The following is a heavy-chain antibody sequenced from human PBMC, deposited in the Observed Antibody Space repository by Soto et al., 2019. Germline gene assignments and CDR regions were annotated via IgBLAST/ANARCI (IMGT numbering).Heavy chain of an antibody. J-gene: IGHJ4*02. Sequence: GGSLRLSCAASGFTFSSYAMHWVRQAPGKGLEWVAVISYDGSNKYYADSVKGRFTISRDNSKNTLYLQMNSLRAEDTAGYYCARALQWDDILTGSYYFDYWGQGTLVTVSS. CDR3: ARALQWDDILTGSYYFDY. CDR1: GFTFSSYA. V-gene: IGHV3-30-3*01. CDR2: ISYDGSNK. D-gene: IGHD3-9*01.